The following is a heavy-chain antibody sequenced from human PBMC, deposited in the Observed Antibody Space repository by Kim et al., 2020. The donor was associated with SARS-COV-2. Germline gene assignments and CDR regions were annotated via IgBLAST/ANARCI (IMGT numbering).Heavy chain of an antibody. J-gene: IGHJ4*02. CDR3: ARDLNPSDIVVVVAACDY. Sequence: GGSLRLSCAASGFTFSSYGMHWVRQAPGKGLEWVAVISYDGSNKYYADSVKGRFTISRDNSKNTLYLQMNSLRAEDTAVYYCARDLNPSDIVVVVAACDYWGQGTLVTVSS. CDR1: GFTFSSYG. CDR2: ISYDGSNK. D-gene: IGHD2-15*01. V-gene: IGHV3-33*05.